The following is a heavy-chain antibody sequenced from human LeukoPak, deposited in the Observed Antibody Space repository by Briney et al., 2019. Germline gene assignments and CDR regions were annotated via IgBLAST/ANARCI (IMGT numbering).Heavy chain of an antibody. CDR2: SYYSGST. J-gene: IGHJ4*02. D-gene: IGHD3-10*01. V-gene: IGHV4-59*01. CDR1: SGSISGYY. Sequence: NPSETLSLTCTVSSGSISGYYWSWIRQPPGKGLEWIGYSYYSGSTSYSPSLKSRVTILVDMSKNQFSLKLSSVTPADTAVYFCARDGGYGSGSALWGQGTLITVSS. CDR3: ARDGGYGSGSAL.